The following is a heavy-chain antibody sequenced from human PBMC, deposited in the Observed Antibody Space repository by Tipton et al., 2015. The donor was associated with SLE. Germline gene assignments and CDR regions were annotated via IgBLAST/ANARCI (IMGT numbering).Heavy chain of an antibody. J-gene: IGHJ4*02. CDR3: ARDGLGGNYHPDY. CDR2: IFFDGSKK. D-gene: IGHD4-23*01. V-gene: IGHV3-33*01. CDR1: GFSFSTYA. Sequence: SLRLFCASSGFSFSTYAMHWVRQAPGKGLEWVGLIFFDGSKKYYADSVKGRFTISRDNSKNVVYLQMNSLRAEDTAVYYCARDGLGGNYHPDYWGQGTLVTVSS.